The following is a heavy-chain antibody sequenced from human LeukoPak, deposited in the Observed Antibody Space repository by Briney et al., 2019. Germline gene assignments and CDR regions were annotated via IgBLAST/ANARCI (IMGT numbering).Heavy chain of an antibody. Sequence: GGSLRLSCAASGFTFSSYAMSWDRQAPGKGLEWVSAISGSGGSTYYADSVKGRFTISRDNSTTTLYLQMNSLRAEDTAVYYCANHYDSSGYLRQVRGSHFDYWGQGTLVTVSS. CDR3: ANHYDSSGYLRQVRGSHFDY. V-gene: IGHV3-23*01. CDR1: GFTFSSYA. J-gene: IGHJ4*02. D-gene: IGHD3-22*01. CDR2: ISGSGGST.